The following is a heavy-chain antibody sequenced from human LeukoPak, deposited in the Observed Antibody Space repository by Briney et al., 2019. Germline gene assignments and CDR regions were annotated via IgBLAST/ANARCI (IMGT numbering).Heavy chain of an antibody. CDR2: INSDGSST. Sequence: GGSLRLSCAASGFTFSSYWMHWVRQAPGKGLVWVSRINSDGSSTSYADSVKGRFTISRDNAKNTLYLQTNSLRAEDTAVYYCVRVTRSSSSWYREPKYYFDYWGQGTLVTVSS. J-gene: IGHJ4*02. V-gene: IGHV3-74*01. CDR1: GFTFSSYW. D-gene: IGHD6-13*01. CDR3: VRVTRSSSSWYREPKYYFDY.